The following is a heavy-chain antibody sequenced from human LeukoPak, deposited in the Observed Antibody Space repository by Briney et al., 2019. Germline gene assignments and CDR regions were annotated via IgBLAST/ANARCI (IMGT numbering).Heavy chain of an antibody. CDR3: ASDYGGNSGDY. CDR1: GFTFSSYS. V-gene: IGHV3-21*01. Sequence: GGSLRLSCAASGFTFSSYSMNWVRQAPGKGLEWVSSISSSNSYIYYADSVKGRFTISRDNAKNSLYLQMNSLRAEDTAVYYCASDYGGNSGDYWGQGTLVTVSS. D-gene: IGHD4-23*01. CDR2: ISSSNSYI. J-gene: IGHJ4*02.